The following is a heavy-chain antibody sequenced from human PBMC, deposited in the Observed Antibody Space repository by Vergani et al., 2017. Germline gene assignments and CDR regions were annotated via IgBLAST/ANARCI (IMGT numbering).Heavy chain of an antibody. V-gene: IGHV3-43D*03. D-gene: IGHD4-11*01. CDR2: ITWDGGTV. CDR1: GFTFDDFA. J-gene: IGHJ4*02. Sequence: EVQLVESGGVVVQPGGSLRLSCAASGFTFDDFAMHWVRQVPGKCLEWVSLITWDGGTVYYADSVKGLFVISRDNNKNSLFLQMNDLKPEDSALYYCAKDNTGSNWHYFDSWGQGTLVTVTS. CDR3: AKDNTGSNWHYFDS.